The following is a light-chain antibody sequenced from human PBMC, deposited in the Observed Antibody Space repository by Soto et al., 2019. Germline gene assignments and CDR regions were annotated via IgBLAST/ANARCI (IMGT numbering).Light chain of an antibody. CDR2: DAS. V-gene: IGKV3-15*01. J-gene: IGKJ5*01. CDR3: QQYHNWPIT. CDR1: QTVSSY. Sequence: EIVLTQSPGTLSLSPGERGTLSCRASQTVSSYLAWYQQKPGQAPRLLIYDASNRATGIPARFSGSGSGTDFTLTISGLQSEDFAVYSCQQYHNWPITFGQGTRLEIK.